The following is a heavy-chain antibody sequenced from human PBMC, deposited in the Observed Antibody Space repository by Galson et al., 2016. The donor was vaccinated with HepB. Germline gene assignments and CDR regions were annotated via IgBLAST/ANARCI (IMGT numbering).Heavy chain of an antibody. CDR2: ISPSSSDI. CDR1: GFTFSDYY. CDR3: AKDGRIYCSSASCHDHFHY. V-gene: IGHV3-11*06. D-gene: IGHD2-2*01. J-gene: IGHJ4*02. Sequence: SLRLSCAASGFTFSDYYMSWIRQAPGKGLEWVSYISPSSSDIRHADSVMGRFSISRDNAKNSLYLQMNSLRAEDTAVYYCAKDGRIYCSSASCHDHFHYWGQGTLVTVSS.